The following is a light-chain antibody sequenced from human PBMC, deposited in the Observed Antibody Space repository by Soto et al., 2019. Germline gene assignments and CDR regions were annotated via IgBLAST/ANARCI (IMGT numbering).Light chain of an antibody. CDR2: GAS. Sequence: EIVMTQSPAPLSVSPGERATLSCRASQSVSSNLAWYQQKPGHPPRLLIYGASTRATGIPARFSGSGSGTEFTLTISSLQSEDFAVYYCQQYNNWPPLTFGGGTKVEIK. V-gene: IGKV3-15*01. J-gene: IGKJ4*01. CDR3: QQYNNWPPLT. CDR1: QSVSSN.